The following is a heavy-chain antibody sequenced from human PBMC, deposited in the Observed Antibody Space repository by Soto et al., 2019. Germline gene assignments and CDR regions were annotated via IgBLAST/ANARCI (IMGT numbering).Heavy chain of an antibody. CDR1: GFTFSSYS. D-gene: IGHD1-1*01. CDR3: ARDPANWNYFDY. CDR2: ISSSSSYI. J-gene: IGHJ4*02. Sequence: GESLKISCAASGFTFSSYSMNWVRQAPGKGLEWVSSISSSSSYIYYADSVKGRFTISRDNAKNSLYLQMNSLRAEDTAVYYCARDPANWNYFDYWGQGTLVTVSS. V-gene: IGHV3-21*01.